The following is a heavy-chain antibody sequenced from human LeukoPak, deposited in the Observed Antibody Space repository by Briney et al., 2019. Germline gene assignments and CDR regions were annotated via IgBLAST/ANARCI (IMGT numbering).Heavy chain of an antibody. V-gene: IGHV1-2*02. CDR1: GYTFTGYY. D-gene: IGHD6-13*01. Sequence: GASVKVSCKASGYTFTGYYMHWVRQAPGQGLVWMGWINPNSGGTDYAQKFQGRVTMTRDTSISTVYMELTRLRFDDTAVYYCARDVFAGYSSHHRFDPWGQGTLVTVP. J-gene: IGHJ5*02. CDR2: INPNSGGT. CDR3: ARDVFAGYSSHHRFDP.